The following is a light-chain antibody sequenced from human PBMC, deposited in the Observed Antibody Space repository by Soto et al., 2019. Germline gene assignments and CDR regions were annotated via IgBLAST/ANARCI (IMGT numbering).Light chain of an antibody. CDR3: QQRSNWPGT. CDR1: QSVRTS. CDR2: DAS. V-gene: IGKV3-11*01. Sequence: EIVLTQAPATLSLSPGERATLSCRASQSVRTSLAWYQQQPGQAPRLLIYDASNKATGIPARFSGSGSGTDFTLTISSLDPKDFAVYYCQQRSNWPGTVGQGTKVEIK. J-gene: IGKJ1*01.